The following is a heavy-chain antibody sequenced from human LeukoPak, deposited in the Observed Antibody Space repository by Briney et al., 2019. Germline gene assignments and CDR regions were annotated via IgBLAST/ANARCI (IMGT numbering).Heavy chain of an antibody. V-gene: IGHV1-69*04. Sequence: SVKVSCKASGGTFSSYAISWVRQAPGQGLEWMGRITPILGIANYAQKFQGRVTITADKSTSTAYMELSSLRSEDTAVYYCARDPPEYYGSGSLGGWGQGTLVTVSS. CDR2: ITPILGIA. J-gene: IGHJ4*02. D-gene: IGHD3-10*01. CDR1: GGTFSSYA. CDR3: ARDPPEYYGSGSLGG.